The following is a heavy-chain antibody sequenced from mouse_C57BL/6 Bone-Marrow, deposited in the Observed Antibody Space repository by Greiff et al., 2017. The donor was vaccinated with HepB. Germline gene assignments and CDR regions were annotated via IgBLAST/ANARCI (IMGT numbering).Heavy chain of an antibody. CDR1: GYTFTSYW. J-gene: IGHJ2*01. Sequence: QVQLQQPGAELVRPGTSVKLSCKASGYTFTSYWMHWVKQRPGQGLEWIGVIDPSDSYTNYNQKFKGKATLTVDTSSSTAYMQLSSLTSEDSAVYNGERRGGSYYFDYWGQGTTLTVSS. V-gene: IGHV1-59*01. CDR3: ERRGGSYYFDY. CDR2: IDPSDSYT.